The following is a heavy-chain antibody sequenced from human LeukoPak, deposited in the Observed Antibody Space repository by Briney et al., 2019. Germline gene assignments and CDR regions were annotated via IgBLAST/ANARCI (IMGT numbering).Heavy chain of an antibody. Sequence: SETLSLTCTVSGGSISDYYWSWIRQPPGKGLEWDGYIYYSGSTNYNPSLKSRVTMAVDASKNQFSLKLSSVTAADTAVYYCARHGIRSFDYWGQGTLVTVSS. CDR2: IYYSGST. CDR1: GGSISDYY. V-gene: IGHV4-59*08. CDR3: ARHGIRSFDY. D-gene: IGHD1-14*01. J-gene: IGHJ4*02.